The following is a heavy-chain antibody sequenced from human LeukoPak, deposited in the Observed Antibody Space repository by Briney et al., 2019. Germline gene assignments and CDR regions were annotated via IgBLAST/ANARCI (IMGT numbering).Heavy chain of an antibody. D-gene: IGHD4-23*01. Sequence: GGSLRLSCAASGVTLTTSGIHWVRRAPGKGLEWVAVLFYDGSNEFYSDSVKGRLTISRDTAKNMVYLQMSSLRAEDTGVYYCTKDQGGNFGPFDYWGQGTLVAVSS. CDR3: TKDQGGNFGPFDY. CDR1: GVTLTTSG. V-gene: IGHV3-33*06. CDR2: LFYDGSNE. J-gene: IGHJ4*02.